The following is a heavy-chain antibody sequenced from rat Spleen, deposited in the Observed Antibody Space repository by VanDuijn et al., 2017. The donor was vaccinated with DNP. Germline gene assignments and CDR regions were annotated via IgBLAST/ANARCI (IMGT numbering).Heavy chain of an antibody. D-gene: IGHD4-4*01. CDR3: TAEGTAGFFDY. V-gene: IGHV10-5*01. Sequence: ADSVKGRFTISRDDSKSMVYLQMDNLKTEDTAMYYCTAEGTAGFFDYWGQGVMVTVSS. J-gene: IGHJ2*01.